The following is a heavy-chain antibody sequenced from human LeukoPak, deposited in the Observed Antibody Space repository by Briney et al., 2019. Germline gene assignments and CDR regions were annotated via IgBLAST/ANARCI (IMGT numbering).Heavy chain of an antibody. CDR2: ISYDGSNK. Sequence: TGGSLRLSCAASGFTFSSYGMHWVRQAPGKGLEWVAVISYDGSNKYSADSVKGRFTISRDNSKNTLYMQMNSLRAEDTAVYYCARGKEYQLLFNNWFDPWGQGTLVTVSS. CDR1: GFTFSSYG. V-gene: IGHV3-30*03. J-gene: IGHJ5*02. CDR3: ARGKEYQLLFNNWFDP. D-gene: IGHD2-2*01.